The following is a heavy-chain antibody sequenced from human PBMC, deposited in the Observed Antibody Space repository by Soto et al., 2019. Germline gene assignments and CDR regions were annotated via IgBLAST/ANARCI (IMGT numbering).Heavy chain of an antibody. CDR1: GFKFRNYA. Sequence: GGSLRLSCAASGFKFRNYAIHWVRQAPGKGLEWLSVIWFDGSKKYYADSVKGRFTISRDNSKNTVYLDMNSLTADDSGVFYCARAHSMMLLNWFDPWGHGTLVTVSS. CDR2: IWFDGSKK. J-gene: IGHJ5*02. CDR3: ARAHSMMLLNWFDP. V-gene: IGHV3-33*01. D-gene: IGHD3-22*01.